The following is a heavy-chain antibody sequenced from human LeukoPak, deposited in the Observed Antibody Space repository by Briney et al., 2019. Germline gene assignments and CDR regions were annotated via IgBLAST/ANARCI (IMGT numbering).Heavy chain of an antibody. CDR1: GGSISSGGYS. J-gene: IGHJ4*02. Sequence: PSQTLSLTCAVSGGSISSGGYSWSWIRQPPGKGLEWIGYIYHSGSTYYNPSLKSRVTISVDRSKNQFSLKLSSVTAADTAVYYCARVAYDSSGYYTAYYFDYWGQGTLVTVSS. D-gene: IGHD3-22*01. CDR3: ARVAYDSSGYYTAYYFDY. CDR2: IYHSGST. V-gene: IGHV4-30-2*01.